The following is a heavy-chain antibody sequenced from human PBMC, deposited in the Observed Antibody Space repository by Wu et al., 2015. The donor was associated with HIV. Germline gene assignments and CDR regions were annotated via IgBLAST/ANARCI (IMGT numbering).Heavy chain of an antibody. Sequence: QVQLVQSGAEVKKPGSSVKVSCKASGGTFSSYAISWVRQAPGQGLEWMGGIIPIFGTANYAQKFQGRVTITTDESTSTAYMELSSLRSEDTAVYYCAREPFLAAAGTFGWFDPWGQGTLVTVSS. J-gene: IGHJ5*02. CDR1: GGTFSSYA. V-gene: IGHV1-69*05. CDR2: IIPIFGTA. D-gene: IGHD6-13*01. CDR3: AREPFLAAAGTFGWFDP.